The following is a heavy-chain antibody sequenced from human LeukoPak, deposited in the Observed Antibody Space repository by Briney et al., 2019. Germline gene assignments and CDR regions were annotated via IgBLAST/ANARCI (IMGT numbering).Heavy chain of an antibody. CDR2: ISSSSSYI. Sequence: GGSLRLSCAASGFTFSSYSMNWVRQAPGKGLEWVSSISSSSSYIFYADSVKGRFTISRDNAKNSLYLQMDSLRAEDTAVYYCAREGSGYDFDYWGQGTPVTVSS. V-gene: IGHV3-21*01. D-gene: IGHD5-12*01. CDR3: AREGSGYDFDY. CDR1: GFTFSSYS. J-gene: IGHJ4*02.